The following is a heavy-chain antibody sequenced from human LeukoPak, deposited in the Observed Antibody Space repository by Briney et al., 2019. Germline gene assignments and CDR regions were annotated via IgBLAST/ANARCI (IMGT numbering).Heavy chain of an antibody. D-gene: IGHD6-13*01. V-gene: IGHV3-23*01. CDR2: ISGSGGST. CDR1: GFTFSSYA. Sequence: GGSLRLSCAASGFTFSSYAMSWVRQAPGKGLEWVSAISGSGGSTYYADSVKGRFTISRDNSKNTLYLQMNSLRAEDTAVYYRATLAAAGTYRSDYWGQGTLVTVSS. J-gene: IGHJ4*02. CDR3: ATLAAAGTYRSDY.